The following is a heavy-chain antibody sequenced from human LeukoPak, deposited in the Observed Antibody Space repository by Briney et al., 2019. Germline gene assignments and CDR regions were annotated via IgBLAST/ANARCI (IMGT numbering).Heavy chain of an antibody. D-gene: IGHD3-3*01. CDR3: ASGDFWSGYYFDY. Sequence: NPSETLSLTCTVSGGSISSGSYYWGWIRQPPGKGLEWIGSIYYSGSTYYNPSLKSRVTISVDTSKNQFSLKLSSVTAADTAVYYCASGDFWSGYYFDYWGQGTLVTVSS. CDR1: GGSISSGSYY. V-gene: IGHV4-39*01. J-gene: IGHJ4*02. CDR2: IYYSGST.